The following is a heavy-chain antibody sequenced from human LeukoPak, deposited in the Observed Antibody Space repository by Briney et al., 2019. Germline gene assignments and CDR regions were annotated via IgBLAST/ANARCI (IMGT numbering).Heavy chain of an antibody. J-gene: IGHJ4*02. V-gene: IGHV4-59*08. CDR1: GASMSGQH. CDR2: IHYDGRT. CDR3: ARHLNGGTHPLDN. Sequence: PSETLSLTCTVSGASMSGQHWSWIRQAPGKGLEWIAWIHYDGRTNYNPSLKSRLSLSVDTSTNQFTLSLNSVTAADTAVYFCARHLNGGTHPLDNWGPGIRVIVSP. D-gene: IGHD2-8*01.